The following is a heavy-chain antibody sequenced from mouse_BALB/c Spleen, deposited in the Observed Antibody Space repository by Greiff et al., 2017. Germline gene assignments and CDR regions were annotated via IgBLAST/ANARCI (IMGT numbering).Heavy chain of an antibody. CDR3: ASSYGYWYFEV. Sequence: EVKLVESGGGLVKPGGSLKLSCAASGFAFSSYDMSWVRQTPEKRLEWVAYISSGGGSTYYPDTVKGRFTISRDNAKNTLYLQMSSLKSEDTAMYYCASSYGYWYFEVWGAGTTVTVSS. D-gene: IGHD1-1*01. J-gene: IGHJ1*01. CDR1: GFAFSSYD. CDR2: ISSGGGST. V-gene: IGHV5-12-1*01.